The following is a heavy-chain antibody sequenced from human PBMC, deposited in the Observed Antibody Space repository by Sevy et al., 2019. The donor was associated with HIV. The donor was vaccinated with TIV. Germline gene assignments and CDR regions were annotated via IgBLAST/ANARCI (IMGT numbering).Heavy chain of an antibody. CDR2: IYYSGST. J-gene: IGHJ4*02. Sequence: SETLSLTCTVSGGSISSTSYYWGWIRQPPGKGLEWIGNIYYSGSTYYNPSLKSRVTISVDTSKHQFSLKLSSVTAAETAVYYCARLPYYDSSGYFRGYYFDYWGQGTLITVSS. CDR1: GGSISSTSYY. D-gene: IGHD3-22*01. CDR3: ARLPYYDSSGYFRGYYFDY. V-gene: IGHV4-39*01.